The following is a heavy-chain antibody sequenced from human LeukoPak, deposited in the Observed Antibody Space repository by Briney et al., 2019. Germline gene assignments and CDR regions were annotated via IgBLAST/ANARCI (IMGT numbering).Heavy chain of an antibody. J-gene: IGHJ4*02. CDR2: IYYSGST. D-gene: IGHD5-18*01. Sequence: SETLSLTCTVSGDSISNYYWNWIRQPPGKGLEWIGYIYYSGSTNYNPSLKSRVTISVDTSKNQFSLKLSSVTAADTAVYYCARDAGGYSYGNFDYWGQGALVTVSS. V-gene: IGHV4-59*01. CDR1: GDSISNYY. CDR3: ARDAGGYSYGNFDY.